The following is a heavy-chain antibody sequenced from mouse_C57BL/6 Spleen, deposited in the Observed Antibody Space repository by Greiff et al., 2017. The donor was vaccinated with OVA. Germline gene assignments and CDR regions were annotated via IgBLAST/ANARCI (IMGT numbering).Heavy chain of an antibody. CDR1: GYTFTSYW. CDR3: ARKDDYDPYYAMDY. Sequence: QVQLKQPGAELVKPGASVKMSCKASGYTFTSYWITWVKQRPGQGLEWIGDIYPGSGSTNYNEKFKSKATLTVDTSSSTAYMQLSSLTSEDSAVYYCARKDDYDPYYAMDYWGQGTSVTVSS. J-gene: IGHJ4*01. V-gene: IGHV1-55*01. CDR2: IYPGSGST. D-gene: IGHD2-4*01.